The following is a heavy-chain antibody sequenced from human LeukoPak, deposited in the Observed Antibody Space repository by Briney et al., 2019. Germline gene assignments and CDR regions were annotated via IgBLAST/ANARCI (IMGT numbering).Heavy chain of an antibody. CDR1: GFTYSTYD. CDR2: ISVSGST. CDR3: AQDNSGIRGILYYGMDV. D-gene: IGHD1-26*01. J-gene: IGHJ6*02. V-gene: IGHV3-23*01. Sequence: QPGGSLRLSCAASGFTYSTYDMNWVRQAPGKGLEWVSTISVSGSTYYADSVRGRFTTSRDNSKNTLYLQMDSLRGEDTAVYYCAQDNSGIRGILYYGMDVWGQGTTVTASS.